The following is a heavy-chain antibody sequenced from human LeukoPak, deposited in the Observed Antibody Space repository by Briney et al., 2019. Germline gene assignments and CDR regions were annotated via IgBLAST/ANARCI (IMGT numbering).Heavy chain of an antibody. J-gene: IGHJ4*02. CDR2: ISGSGGST. Sequence: GRSLRLSCAASGFTFSNYAMSWVRQAPGKGLDWVSAISGSGGSTYYADSVKGRFTISRDNSKNTLYLQMNSLRAEGTAVYYCAKDFTANYDFWSGYPHWGQGTLVTVSS. V-gene: IGHV3-23*01. CDR1: GFTFSNYA. CDR3: AKDFTANYDFWSGYPH. D-gene: IGHD3-3*01.